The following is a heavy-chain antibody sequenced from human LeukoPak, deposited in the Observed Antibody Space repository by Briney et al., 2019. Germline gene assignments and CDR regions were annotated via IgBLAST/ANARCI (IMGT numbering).Heavy chain of an antibody. CDR2: IKQDGSEK. D-gene: IGHD3-16*01. J-gene: IGHJ4*02. V-gene: IGHV3-7*01. CDR3: ARETSFGPIGVYFDY. Sequence: GGSLRLSCAASGFTFSGYWMSWVRQAPGKGLEWVANIKQDGSEKYFVDSVKGRFTISRDNAKNSLYLHMNSLRAEDTAVYYCARETSFGPIGVYFDYWGQGTLVTVSS. CDR1: GFTFSGYW.